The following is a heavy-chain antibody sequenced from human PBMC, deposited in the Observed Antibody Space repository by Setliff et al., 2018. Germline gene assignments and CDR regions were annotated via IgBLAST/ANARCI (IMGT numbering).Heavy chain of an antibody. D-gene: IGHD4-17*01. J-gene: IGHJ2*01. V-gene: IGHV1-18*01. CDR3: ARDFPTVVTPKEYFDL. CDR2: ISAKNGNR. Sequence: ASVKVSCKASGYIFTSYGISWVRQAPGQGLEWMGWISAKNGNRNYAQKLQGRVTMTTDTSTSTAYMELRSLRSDDTAVYYCARDFPTVVTPKEYFDLWGRGTLVTVSS. CDR1: GYIFTSYG.